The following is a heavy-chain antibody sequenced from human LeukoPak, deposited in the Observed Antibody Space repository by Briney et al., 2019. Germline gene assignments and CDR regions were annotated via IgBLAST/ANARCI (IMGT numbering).Heavy chain of an antibody. CDR3: AKDRGDSSGYYLAEYFQH. CDR2: ISGSGGST. Sequence: GGSLRLSCAASGFTFSSYAMSWVRQAPGKGLEWVSAISGSGGSTYYADSVKGRFTISRDNSKNTLYLQMNSLRAEDTAVYYCAKDRGDSSGYYLAEYFQHWGQGTLVTVSS. CDR1: GFTFSSYA. J-gene: IGHJ1*01. V-gene: IGHV3-23*01. D-gene: IGHD3-22*01.